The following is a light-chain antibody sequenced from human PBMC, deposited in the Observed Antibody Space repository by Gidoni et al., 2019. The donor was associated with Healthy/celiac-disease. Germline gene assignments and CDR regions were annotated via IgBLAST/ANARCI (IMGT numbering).Light chain of an antibody. CDR2: KAS. J-gene: IGKJ2*01. CDR3: QQYNSYPYT. V-gene: IGKV1-5*03. Sequence: DLQMTQSPSTLSASVGDRVTITCRASQSISSWLAWYQQKPEKAPKLLIYKASSLESGVPSRFSGSGSGTEFTLTISSLQPDDFATYYCQQYNSYPYTFGQGTKLEIK. CDR1: QSISSW.